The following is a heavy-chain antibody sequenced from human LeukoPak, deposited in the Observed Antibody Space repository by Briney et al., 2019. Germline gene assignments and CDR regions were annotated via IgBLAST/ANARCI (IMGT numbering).Heavy chain of an antibody. D-gene: IGHD3-22*01. CDR1: GFTVSSNY. Sequence: GGSLRLSCAASGFTVSSNYMSWVRQAPGKGLEWVSATYTGGSTYYADSVKGRFTISRDNSKNTLYLQMNSLRAEDTAVYYCARNLYYYDSSGYYYYWGQGTLVTVSS. J-gene: IGHJ4*02. V-gene: IGHV3-66*01. CDR2: TYTGGST. CDR3: ARNLYYYDSSGYYYY.